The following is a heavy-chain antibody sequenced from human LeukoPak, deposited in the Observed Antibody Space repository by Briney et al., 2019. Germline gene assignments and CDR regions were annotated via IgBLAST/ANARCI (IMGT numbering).Heavy chain of an antibody. CDR1: GGSISSGDYY. D-gene: IGHD3-22*01. CDR2: VYYSGST. Sequence: PSETLSLTYTVSGGSISSGDYYWSWIRQPPGKGLEWIGYVYYSGSTYYNPSLKSRVTISVDTSKNQFSLKLSSVTAADTAVYYCARAASYYDSSGMDYWGQGTLVTVSS. J-gene: IGHJ4*02. CDR3: ARAASYYDSSGMDY. V-gene: IGHV4-30-4*01.